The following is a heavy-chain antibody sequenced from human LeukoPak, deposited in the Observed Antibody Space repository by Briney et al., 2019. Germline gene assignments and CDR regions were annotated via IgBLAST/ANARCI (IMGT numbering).Heavy chain of an antibody. V-gene: IGHV4-39*07. Sequence: PSETLSLTCTVSGGSISSGSYYWGWIRQPPGKGLEWIGSIYYSGSTYYNPSLKSRVTMSVDTSKNQFSLKLSSVTAADTAVYYCARGLDYYDSSGYYYQGVYFDYWGQGTLVTVSS. CDR1: GGSISSGSYY. J-gene: IGHJ4*02. CDR3: ARGLDYYDSSGYYYQGVYFDY. CDR2: IYYSGST. D-gene: IGHD3-22*01.